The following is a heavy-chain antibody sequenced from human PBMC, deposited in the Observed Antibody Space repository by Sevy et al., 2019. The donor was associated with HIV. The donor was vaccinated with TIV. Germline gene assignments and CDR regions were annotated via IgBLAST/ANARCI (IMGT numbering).Heavy chain of an antibody. Sequence: GGSLRLSCTTSGFTFGDYAMSWVRQAPGKGLEWVGFLKSKAYGGTLDYAASVKGRFTISRDASKSIAHLQMNDRKTEDTAIYYSTRWKGAQSIFDYWGQGALVTVSS. J-gene: IGHJ4*02. CDR3: TRWKGAQSIFDY. CDR2: LKSKAYGGTL. D-gene: IGHD1-1*01. V-gene: IGHV3-49*04. CDR1: GFTFGDYA.